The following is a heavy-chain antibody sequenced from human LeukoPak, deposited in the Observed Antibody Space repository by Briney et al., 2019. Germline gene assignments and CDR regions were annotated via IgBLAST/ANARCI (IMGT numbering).Heavy chain of an antibody. CDR3: ARDPRIPIVATSWGDAFDI. D-gene: IGHD5-12*01. V-gene: IGHV3-9*01. Sequence: GGSLRLSCAASGFTFDDYAMHWVRHAPGEGLEWVSGISWNSGSIGYADSVKGRFTISRDNAKNSLYLQMNSLRAEDTAVYYCARDPRIPIVATSWGDAFDIWGQGTMVTVSS. CDR1: GFTFDDYA. CDR2: ISWNSGSI. J-gene: IGHJ3*02.